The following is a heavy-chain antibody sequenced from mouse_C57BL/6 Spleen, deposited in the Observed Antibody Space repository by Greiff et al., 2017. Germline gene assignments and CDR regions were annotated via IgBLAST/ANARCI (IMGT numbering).Heavy chain of an antibody. D-gene: IGHD5-5*01. V-gene: IGHV5-6*02. CDR3: TSRSDYPFAY. Sequence: EVKLVESGGDLVKPGGSLKLSCAASGFTFSSYGMSWVRQTPDKRLEWVATISSGGSYTYYPDSVKGRFTITRDNTKNTLYLQLSSLKSEDTAMYYCTSRSDYPFAYWGQGTLVTVSA. J-gene: IGHJ3*01. CDR2: ISSGGSYT. CDR1: GFTFSSYG.